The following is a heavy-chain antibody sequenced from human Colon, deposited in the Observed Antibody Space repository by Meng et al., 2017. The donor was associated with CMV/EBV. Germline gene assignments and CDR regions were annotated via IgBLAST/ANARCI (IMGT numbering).Heavy chain of an antibody. Sequence: SETLSLTCTVSGYSISSGYYWGWIRQPPGKGLEWIGSIYHSGSTYYNPSLRGRVTISLDTSKNQFSLKLSSVTAADTAVYYCARMYCSTNTCYTDAFDIWGQGTMVTVSS. V-gene: IGHV4-38-2*02. CDR3: ARMYCSTNTCYTDAFDI. CDR1: GYSISSGYY. CDR2: IYHSGST. J-gene: IGHJ3*02. D-gene: IGHD2-2*02.